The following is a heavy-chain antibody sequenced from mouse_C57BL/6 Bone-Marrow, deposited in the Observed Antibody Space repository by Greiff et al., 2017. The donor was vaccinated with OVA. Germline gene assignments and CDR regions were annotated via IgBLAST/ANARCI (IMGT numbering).Heavy chain of an antibody. CDR2: IDPETGGT. CDR1: GYTFTDYE. CDR3: TQVRGDYDYDGGAWFAY. V-gene: IGHV1-15*01. J-gene: IGHJ3*01. Sequence: VQLVESGAELVRPGASVTLSCKASGYTFTDYEMHWVKQTPVHGLEWIGAIDPETGGTAYNQQFKGKAILTADKSSSTAYMELRSLTSEDSAVYYCTQVRGDYDYDGGAWFAYWGQGTLVTVSA. D-gene: IGHD2-4*01.